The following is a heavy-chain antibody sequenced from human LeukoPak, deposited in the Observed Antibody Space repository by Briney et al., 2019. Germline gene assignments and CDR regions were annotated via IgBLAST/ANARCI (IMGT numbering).Heavy chain of an antibody. CDR2: ISYDGSNE. CDR3: ARVGATTYYYYYMDV. D-gene: IGHD1-26*01. V-gene: IGHV3-30*04. Sequence: GGSLRLSCAASGFTFSSYVMHWVRQAPGKGLEWVAIISYDGSNEYYADSVKGRFTISRDNSKNTLYLQMNSLRAADTAVYYCARVGATTYYYYYMDVWGKGTTVTVSS. CDR1: GFTFSSYV. J-gene: IGHJ6*03.